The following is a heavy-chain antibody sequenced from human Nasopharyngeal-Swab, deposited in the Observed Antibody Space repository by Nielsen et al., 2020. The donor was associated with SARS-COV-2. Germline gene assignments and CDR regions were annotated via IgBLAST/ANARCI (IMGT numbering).Heavy chain of an antibody. CDR3: ARKADWSLYYYYMDV. V-gene: IGHV3-30-3*01. CDR2: ISYDGSNK. Sequence: GGSLRLSCAASGFTFSSYAMHRVRQAPGKGLEWVAVISYDGSNKYYADSVKGRFTISRDNSKNTLYLQMNSLRAEDTAVYYCARKADWSLYYYYMDVWGKGTTVTVSS. J-gene: IGHJ6*03. CDR1: GFTFSSYA. D-gene: IGHD3-9*01.